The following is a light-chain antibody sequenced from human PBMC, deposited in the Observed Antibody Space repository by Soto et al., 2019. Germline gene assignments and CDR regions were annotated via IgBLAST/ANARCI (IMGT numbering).Light chain of an antibody. J-gene: IGKJ5*01. V-gene: IGKV3-11*01. CDR1: QSVDSY. CDR2: DAS. Sequence: EIVLTQSPATLSLSPGERATLSCRASQSVDSYLAWYQQKPGQAPRLLIYDASNRATGIPARFSGSGSGTDFTLTISSLEPEDFAVYYCQQRRHWPLTFGQGTRLEIK. CDR3: QQRRHWPLT.